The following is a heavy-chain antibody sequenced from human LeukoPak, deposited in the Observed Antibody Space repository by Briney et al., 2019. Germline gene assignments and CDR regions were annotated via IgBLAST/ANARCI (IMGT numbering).Heavy chain of an antibody. J-gene: IGHJ2*01. CDR2: IRSSGTTT. V-gene: IGHV3-48*03. D-gene: IGHD3-22*01. CDR1: GFNFRTYE. CDR3: AREGPYYYDTTGYSDWYFDL. Sequence: GGPLRLSCAASGFNFRTYEMNWVRQAPGKGLEWVSNIRSSGTTTSYADSVKGRFTISRDNDKNSVYLQMNSLRDEDTAVYYCAREGPYYYDTTGYSDWYFDLWGRGTLVTVSS.